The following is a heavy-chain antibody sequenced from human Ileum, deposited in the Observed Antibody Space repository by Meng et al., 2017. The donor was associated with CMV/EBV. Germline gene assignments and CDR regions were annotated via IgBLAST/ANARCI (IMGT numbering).Heavy chain of an antibody. CDR1: GYSFTDYD. J-gene: IGHJ4*02. CDR2: INPNSGDT. D-gene: IGHD2-2*01. V-gene: IGHV1-2*02. Sequence: QVQRVHSGAGLEQPGASGKVSCKSSGYSFTDYDRHWLRRAHGQGLEWMGWINPNSGDTKYAQTFQDRVIVTRETSINTVYMDFRGLTSDDTAMYYCVRGANYASYRVDYWGQGTLVTVSS. CDR3: VRGANYASYRVDY.